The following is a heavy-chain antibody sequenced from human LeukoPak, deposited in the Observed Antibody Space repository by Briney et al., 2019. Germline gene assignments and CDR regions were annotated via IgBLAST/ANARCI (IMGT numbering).Heavy chain of an antibody. J-gene: IGHJ3*02. CDR2: IYYSGST. Sequence: SETLSLTCTVSGGSISSYYWSWIRQPPGKGLEWIGYIYYSGSTNYNPSLKSRVTISVDTSKNQFSLKLSSVTAADTAVYYCASTYGSGSYYHGLFAFDIWGQGTMVTVSS. V-gene: IGHV4-59*01. D-gene: IGHD3-10*01. CDR3: ASTYGSGSYYHGLFAFDI. CDR1: GGSISSYY.